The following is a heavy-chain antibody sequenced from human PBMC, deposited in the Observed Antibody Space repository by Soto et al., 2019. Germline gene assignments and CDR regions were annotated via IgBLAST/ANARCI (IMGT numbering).Heavy chain of an antibody. D-gene: IGHD3-10*01. Sequence: SETLSLTCTVSGGSISIGGYYWSWIRQPPGKGLEWIGYIYYSGSTYYNPSLKSRVTISVDTSKNQFSLKLSSVTAADTAVYYCARVPAYTSGSYQLDYWGQGTLVTVSS. CDR3: ARVPAYTSGSYQLDY. CDR2: IYYSGST. CDR1: GGSISIGGYY. V-gene: IGHV4-31*02. J-gene: IGHJ4*02.